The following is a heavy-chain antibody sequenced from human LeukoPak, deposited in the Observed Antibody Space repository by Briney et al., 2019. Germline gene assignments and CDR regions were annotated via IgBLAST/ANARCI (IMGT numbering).Heavy chain of an antibody. Sequence: KPSETLSLXCTVSGGSISSYYWSWIRQPPGKGLEWIGYIYYSGSTNYNPSPKSRVTISVDTSKNQFSLKLSSVTAADTAVYYCAKFPPDYYDSSGYHLTGYWGQGTLVTVSS. V-gene: IGHV4-59*01. D-gene: IGHD3-22*01. CDR3: AKFPPDYYDSSGYHLTGY. CDR2: IYYSGST. CDR1: GGSISSYY. J-gene: IGHJ4*02.